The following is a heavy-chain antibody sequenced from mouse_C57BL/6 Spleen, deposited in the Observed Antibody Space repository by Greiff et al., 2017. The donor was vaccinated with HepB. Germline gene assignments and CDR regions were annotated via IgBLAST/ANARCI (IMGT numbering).Heavy chain of an antibody. V-gene: IGHV5-4*01. Sequence: EVKLMGSGGGLVKPGGSLKLSCAASGFTFSSYAMSWVRQTPEKRLEWVATISDGGSYTYYPDNVKGRFTISRDNAKNILYLQMSSLKSEDTATYYCARDRSYWYFDVWGTGTTVTVSS. J-gene: IGHJ1*03. CDR2: ISDGGSYT. CDR3: ARDRSYWYFDV. CDR1: GFTFSSYA.